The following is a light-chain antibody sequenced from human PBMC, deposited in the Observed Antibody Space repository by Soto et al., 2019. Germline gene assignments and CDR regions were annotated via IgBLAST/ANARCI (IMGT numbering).Light chain of an antibody. CDR1: QSILYSSNQKNS. Sequence: DIVMTQSPDSLAVSLGERATINSKSSQSILYSSNQKNSLAWYQQKPGQPPKLLIYWASTRESGVPDRFSGSESGTDFSLTISSLQAEDVAVYYCQQYQVIPLTFGGGTRVEIK. J-gene: IGKJ4*01. V-gene: IGKV4-1*01. CDR2: WAS. CDR3: QQYQVIPLT.